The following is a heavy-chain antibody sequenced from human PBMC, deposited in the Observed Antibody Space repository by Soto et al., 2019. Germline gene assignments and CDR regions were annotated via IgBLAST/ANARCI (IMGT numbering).Heavy chain of an antibody. CDR3: ARHRRRRDGYNF. CDR1: GGSISSSSYY. J-gene: IGHJ4*02. Sequence: SETLSLTCTVSGGSISSSSYYWGWIRQPPGKGLEWIGSIYYSGSTYYNPSLKSRVTISVDTSKNQFSLKLSSVTAADTAVYYCARHRRRRDGYNFWGQGTLVTVSS. V-gene: IGHV4-39*01. CDR2: IYYSGST. D-gene: IGHD5-12*01.